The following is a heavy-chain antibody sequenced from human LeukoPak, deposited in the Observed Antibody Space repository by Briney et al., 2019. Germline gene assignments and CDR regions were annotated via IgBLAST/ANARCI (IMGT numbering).Heavy chain of an antibody. CDR3: ASEQELSGAFDY. Sequence: SGPALVKPTQTLTLTCTFSGFSLSTSGMCVSWIRQPPGKGLEWIGSIYYSGSTYYNPSLKSRVTISVDTSKNQFSLKVSSVTAADTAVYFCASEQELSGAFDYWGRGTLVTVSS. J-gene: IGHJ4*02. D-gene: IGHD2-15*01. CDR2: IYYSGST. CDR1: GFSLSTSGMC. V-gene: IGHV4-39*07.